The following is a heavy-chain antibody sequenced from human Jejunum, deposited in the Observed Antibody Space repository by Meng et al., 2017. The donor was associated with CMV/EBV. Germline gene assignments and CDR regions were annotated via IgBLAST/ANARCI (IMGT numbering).Heavy chain of an antibody. J-gene: IGHJ4*02. CDR3: AKGASSGNYSPTDS. CDR1: GFTFSNYA. Sequence: GFTFSNYAMHWVRRAPGKGLEWVAVISYNGAYRFYADSVKGRFTISRDSSENTLYVQINSLRPEDTAVYYCAKGASSGNYSPTDSWGQGTLVTVSS. V-gene: IGHV3-30-3*02. D-gene: IGHD1-26*01. CDR2: ISYNGAYR.